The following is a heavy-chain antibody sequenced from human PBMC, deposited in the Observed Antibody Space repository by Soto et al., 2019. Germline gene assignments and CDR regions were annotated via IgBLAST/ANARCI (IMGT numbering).Heavy chain of an antibody. D-gene: IGHD6-13*01. Sequence: SVKVSCKASGGIFRSDAINWVRQAPGQGLEWMGGIIPMFGTANYAQNFQGRVTITADKSTSTAYMDLSGLRPEDTAMYYCAREGKVATYKGAFDPWGQGTLVTVSS. CDR1: GGIFRSDA. CDR2: IIPMFGTA. V-gene: IGHV1-69*06. J-gene: IGHJ5*02. CDR3: AREGKVATYKGAFDP.